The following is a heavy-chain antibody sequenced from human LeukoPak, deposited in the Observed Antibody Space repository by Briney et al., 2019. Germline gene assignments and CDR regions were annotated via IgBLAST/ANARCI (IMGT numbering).Heavy chain of an antibody. V-gene: IGHV1-18*01. CDR2: ISAYNGNT. CDR1: GYTFTSYC. Sequence: ASVKVSCKASGYTFTSYCISWVRQAPAQGLEWMGWISAYNGNTNYAQKFQGRVTMTRDTSISTAYMELSRLRSDDTAVYYCARIAAAGTGGYYFDYWGQGTLVTVSS. J-gene: IGHJ4*02. D-gene: IGHD6-13*01. CDR3: ARIAAAGTGGYYFDY.